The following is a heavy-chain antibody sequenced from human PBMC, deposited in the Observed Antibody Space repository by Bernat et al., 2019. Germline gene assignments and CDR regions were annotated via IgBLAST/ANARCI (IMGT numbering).Heavy chain of an antibody. CDR2: INPSGGST. CDR3: ARGSGFLDPSGWFDP. D-gene: IGHD3/OR15-3a*01. CDR1: GYTFTSYY. V-gene: IGHV1-46*01. Sequence: QVQLVQSGAEVKKPGASVKVSCKASGYTFTSYYMHWVRQAPGQGLEWMGIINPSGGSTSYAQKFQRRVTMTRDTSTSTVYMELSSLRSEDTAVYYCARGSGFLDPSGWFDPWGQGTLVTVSS. J-gene: IGHJ5*02.